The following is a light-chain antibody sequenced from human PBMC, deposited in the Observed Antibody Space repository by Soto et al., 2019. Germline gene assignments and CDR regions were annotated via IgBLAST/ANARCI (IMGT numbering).Light chain of an antibody. CDR3: QQYGSSPLT. V-gene: IGKV3-20*01. CDR1: QSVSSNY. Sequence: EIVLTQSPGTLSLSPGERATLSCRASQSVSSNYLAWYKQKPGQAPRLLIYDASSRATGIPDRFSGSGSGTDFTLTISRLEPEDFAVYYCQQYGSSPLTXGGGTKVDIK. J-gene: IGKJ4*01. CDR2: DAS.